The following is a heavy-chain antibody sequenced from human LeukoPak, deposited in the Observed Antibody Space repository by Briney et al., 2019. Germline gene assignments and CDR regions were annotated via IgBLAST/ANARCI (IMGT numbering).Heavy chain of an antibody. CDR2: ISWNSSSI. J-gene: IGHJ4*02. Sequence: ARSLRLSCAASGFTFDDYAMHWVRQAPGKGLEWVSGISWNSSSIGYADPVKGRFTISRDNAKNSLYLQMNSLRAEDTALYYCAKTTLYSSSWYYFDYWGQGTLVTVSS. V-gene: IGHV3-9*01. CDR1: GFTFDDYA. D-gene: IGHD6-13*01. CDR3: AKTTLYSSSWYYFDY.